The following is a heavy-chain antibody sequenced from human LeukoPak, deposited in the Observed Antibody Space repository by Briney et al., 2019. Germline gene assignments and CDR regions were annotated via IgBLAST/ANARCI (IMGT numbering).Heavy chain of an antibody. CDR3: AADLSYCGGDCYPYYYYYYMDV. CDR1: GFTFTSSA. D-gene: IGHD2-21*01. CDR2: IVVGSGNT. J-gene: IGHJ6*03. Sequence: VASVKVSCKASGFTFTSSAVQWVRQARGQRLEWIGWIVVGSGNTNYARKFQERVTITRDMSTSTAYMELSSLRSEDTAVYYCAADLSYCGGDCYPYYYYYYMDVWGKGTTVTVSS. V-gene: IGHV1-58*01.